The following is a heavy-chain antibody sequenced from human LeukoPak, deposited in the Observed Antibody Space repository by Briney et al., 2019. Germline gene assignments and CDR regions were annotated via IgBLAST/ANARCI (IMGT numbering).Heavy chain of an antibody. CDR1: GFTFSSYA. CDR3: AKKDRGLGAFDI. J-gene: IGHJ3*02. CDR2: ISYDGSNK. Sequence: GGSLRLSCAASGFTFSSYAMHWVRQAPGKGLEWVAVISYDGSNKYYADSVKGRFTISRDNSKNTLYLQMNSLRAEDTAVYYCAKKDRGLGAFDIWGQGTMVTVSS. D-gene: IGHD2-15*01. V-gene: IGHV3-30-3*02.